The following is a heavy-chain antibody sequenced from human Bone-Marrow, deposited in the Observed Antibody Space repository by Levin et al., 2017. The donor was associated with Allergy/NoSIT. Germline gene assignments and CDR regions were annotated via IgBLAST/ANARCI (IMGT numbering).Heavy chain of an antibody. V-gene: IGHV3-64*02. D-gene: IGHD2-21*01. CDR3: ARDVAHIVGNWYFDL. J-gene: IGHJ2*01. CDR2: ISSHGSST. CDR1: GFIFSSYA. Sequence: QAGGSLRLSCVASGFIFSSYAMHWVRQTPGKGLEYVSSISSHGSSTYYADSVKGRFTISRDDSQNTLFLQMGSLRPEDMAVYYCARDVAHIVGNWYFDLWGRGTLVTVSS.